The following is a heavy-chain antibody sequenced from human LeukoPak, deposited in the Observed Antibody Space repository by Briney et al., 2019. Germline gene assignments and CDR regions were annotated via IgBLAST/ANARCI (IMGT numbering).Heavy chain of an antibody. J-gene: IGHJ5*02. Sequence: ASVKVSCKASGGTFSSYAISWVRQAPGQGLEWMGGIIPIFGTANYAQKFQGRVTITTDESTSTAYMELSSLRSEDTAVYYCAREAYSSGWYGWFDPWGQGTLVTVSS. CDR2: IIPIFGTA. CDR3: AREAYSSGWYGWFDP. D-gene: IGHD6-19*01. V-gene: IGHV1-69*05. CDR1: GGTFSSYA.